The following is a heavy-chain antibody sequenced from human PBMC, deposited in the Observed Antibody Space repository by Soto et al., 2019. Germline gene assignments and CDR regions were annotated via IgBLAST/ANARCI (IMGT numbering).Heavy chain of an antibody. D-gene: IGHD3-9*01. Sequence: SETLSLTCTVSGGSISSYYWSWIRQPPGKGLEWIGYIYYSGSTNYNPSLKSRVTISVDTSKNQFSLKLSSVTAADTAVYYCARARSGYDILTGYYYDAFDIWGQGTMVTVSS. V-gene: IGHV4-59*08. CDR1: GGSISSYY. CDR2: IYYSGST. CDR3: ARARSGYDILTGYYYDAFDI. J-gene: IGHJ3*02.